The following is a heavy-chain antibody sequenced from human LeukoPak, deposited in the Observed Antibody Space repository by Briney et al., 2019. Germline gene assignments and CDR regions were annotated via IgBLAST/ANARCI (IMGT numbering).Heavy chain of an antibody. J-gene: IGHJ4*01. CDR1: GFTFTDYW. V-gene: IGHV3-7*01. D-gene: IGHD6-13*01. CDR2: IRQDGSEK. CDR3: ARDGTAAGLYFDL. Sequence: GGSLRLSCEVSGFTFTDYWMNWVRQAPGKGPEWVASIRQDGSEKTYVDSVKGRFTISRDNTKNSLSLQLNGLRAEDTAVYYRARDGTAAGLYFDLWGQGTLVTVSS.